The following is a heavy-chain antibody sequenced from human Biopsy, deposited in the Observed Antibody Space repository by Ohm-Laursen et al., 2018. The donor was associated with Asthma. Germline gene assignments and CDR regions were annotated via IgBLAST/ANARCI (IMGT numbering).Heavy chain of an antibody. CDR1: GGSISNYY. D-gene: IGHD3-22*01. CDR2: IYTSGST. CDR3: AREVVSSGFYFDS. J-gene: IGHJ4*02. V-gene: IGHV4-59*01. Sequence: TLSLTCTVSGGSISNYYWSWIRQPPGQRLEFIGYIYTSGSTNYNPSLKSRVTISADTSMNQFSLKLSSVTAADTAVYYCAREVVSSGFYFDSWGQGTLVTVSS.